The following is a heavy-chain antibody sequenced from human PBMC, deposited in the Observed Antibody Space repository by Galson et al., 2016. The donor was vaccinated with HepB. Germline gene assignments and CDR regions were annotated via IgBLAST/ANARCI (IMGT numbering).Heavy chain of an antibody. CDR3: ARLGDPNFNPQAATFATHFFDY. J-gene: IGHJ4*02. V-gene: IGHV5-51*03. CDR2: SYPDDSGT. Sequence: QSGAEVKKPGESLKISCEGSGYAFAGYWIGWVRQMPGEGLEWMGSSYPDDSGTRYSTSFLGQVTFSADQSISTAYLQWSSRKDSHTAMYYCARLGDPNFNPQAATFATHFFDYWGQGTLVTVSS. D-gene: IGHD3-10*01. CDR1: GYAFAGYW.